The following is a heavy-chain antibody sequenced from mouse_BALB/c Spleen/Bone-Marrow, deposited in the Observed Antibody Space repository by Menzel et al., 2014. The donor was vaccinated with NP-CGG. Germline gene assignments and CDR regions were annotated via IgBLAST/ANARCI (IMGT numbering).Heavy chain of an antibody. CDR3: ARSRGNYLYYAMDY. CDR2: ISSGSSTI. V-gene: IGHV5-17*02. CDR1: GFTFSSFG. D-gene: IGHD2-1*01. Sequence: EVQLVESGGGLVQPGGSRKLSCAASGFTFSSFGMHWVRQAPEKGLEWVAYISSGSSTIYYADTVKGRFTISRDNPKNTLFLQMTSLRSEDTAMYYCARSRGNYLYYAMDYWGQGTSVTVSS. J-gene: IGHJ4*01.